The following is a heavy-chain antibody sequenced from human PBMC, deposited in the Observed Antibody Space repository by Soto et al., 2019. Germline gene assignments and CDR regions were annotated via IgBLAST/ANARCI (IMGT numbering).Heavy chain of an antibody. D-gene: IGHD3-10*01. Sequence: EVQLLESGGDLVQPGGSLRLSCTASGFSFSSYAMDWVRQAPGKGLEWVSAITGSGDGTFYADSVKGRFTITRDNSKNTLYLQINSLRAEDTAVYYCAKEASGAGPTWFDPWGQGTLVTVSS. J-gene: IGHJ5*02. CDR1: GFSFSSYA. V-gene: IGHV3-23*01. CDR3: AKEASGAGPTWFDP. CDR2: ITGSGDGT.